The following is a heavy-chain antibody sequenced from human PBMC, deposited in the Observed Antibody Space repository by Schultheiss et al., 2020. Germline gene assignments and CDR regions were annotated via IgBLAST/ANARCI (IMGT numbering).Heavy chain of an antibody. CDR1: GGSISSYY. J-gene: IGHJ4*02. CDR2: IYYSGST. Sequence: SETLSLTCTVSGGSISSYYWSWIRQPAGKGLEWIGYIYYSGSTNYNPSLKSRVTISLDASKSQFSLYLSSVTAADTAMYYCARAGFSYGTGYYFDFWGQGTLVTVSS. CDR3: ARAGFSYGTGYYFDF. D-gene: IGHD5-18*01. V-gene: IGHV4-59*01.